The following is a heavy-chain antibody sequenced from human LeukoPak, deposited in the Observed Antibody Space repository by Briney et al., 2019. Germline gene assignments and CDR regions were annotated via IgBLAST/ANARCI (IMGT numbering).Heavy chain of an antibody. V-gene: IGHV3-15*01. D-gene: IGHD6-13*01. CDR3: TTGVMAAAPDEAFDI. CDR2: IKSKTDGGTT. Sequence: GGSLRLSCAASGFTFSNAWMSWVRQAPGKGLEWVGRIKSKTDGGTTDYAAPVKGRFTISRDDSKNTLYLQMNSLKTEDTAVYYCTTGVMAAAPDEAFDIWGQGTMVTVSS. CDR1: GFTFSNAW. J-gene: IGHJ3*02.